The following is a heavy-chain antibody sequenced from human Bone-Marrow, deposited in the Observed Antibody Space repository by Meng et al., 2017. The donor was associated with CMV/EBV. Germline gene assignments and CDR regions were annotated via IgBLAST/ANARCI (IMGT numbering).Heavy chain of an antibody. V-gene: IGHV3-7*01. CDR3: ARGDDYYDSSGLDC. CDR2: IKQDGSEE. CDR1: GFTFSSYW. D-gene: IGHD3-22*01. Sequence: GESLKISCAASGFTFSSYWMSWVRQAPGKGLEWVANIKQDGSEEYYVDSVKGRFTISRDNAKNSLYLQMNSLRAEDTAVYYCARGDDYYDSSGLDCWGQGTLVTASS. J-gene: IGHJ4*02.